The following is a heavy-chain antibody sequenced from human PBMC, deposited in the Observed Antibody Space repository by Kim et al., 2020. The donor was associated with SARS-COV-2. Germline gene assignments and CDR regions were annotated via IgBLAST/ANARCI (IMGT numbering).Heavy chain of an antibody. J-gene: IGHJ4*02. D-gene: IGHD6-19*01. CDR3: ARRQFTSGWYYFDY. V-gene: IGHV3-74*01. Sequence: ADSVKGRFIISRDNAKNTLYLQVNSLRAEDTAVYYCARRQFTSGWYYFDYWGQGTLVTVSS.